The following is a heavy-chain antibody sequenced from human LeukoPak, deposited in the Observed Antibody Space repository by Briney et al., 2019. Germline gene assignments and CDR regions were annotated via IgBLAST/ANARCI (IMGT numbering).Heavy chain of an antibody. D-gene: IGHD1-26*01. CDR3: AAGWYSGSTEY. CDR2: ISSSGSTI. J-gene: IGHJ4*02. CDR1: GFTFSDYY. V-gene: IGHV3-11*01. Sequence: GGSLRLSCAASGFTFSDYYMSWIRQAPGKGLEWVSYISSSGSTIYYADSVKGRFTISRDNAKNSLYLQMNSLRAEDTAVYFCAAGWYSGSTEYWGQGTLVTVSS.